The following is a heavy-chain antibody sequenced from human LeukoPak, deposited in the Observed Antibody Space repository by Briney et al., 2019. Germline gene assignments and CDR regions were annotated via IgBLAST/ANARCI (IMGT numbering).Heavy chain of an antibody. CDR3: ARSFSDFWNGYHYYYYYYMDV. J-gene: IGHJ6*03. Sequence: GGSLRLSCAASGFTFSSYSMNWVRQAPGKGLEWVSYISSSSSTIYYADSVKGRFTISRDNGKNSLYLQMNSLRAEDTAVYYCARSFSDFWNGYHYYYYYYMDVWGKGTTVTAPS. CDR2: ISSSSSTI. CDR1: GFTFSSYS. V-gene: IGHV3-48*01. D-gene: IGHD3-3*01.